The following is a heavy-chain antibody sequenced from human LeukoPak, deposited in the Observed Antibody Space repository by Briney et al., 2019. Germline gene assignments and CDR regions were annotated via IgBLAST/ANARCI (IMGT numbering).Heavy chain of an antibody. J-gene: IGHJ3*02. CDR3: AAVSYLAFDI. CDR2: ISGSSYYI. CDR1: GFTFSSYS. Sequence: PGGSLRLSCAASGFTFSSYSMNWVRQAPGKGLEWVSSISGSSYYIYYADSVKGRFTISRDNAKNSAYLQINSLRVEDTAVYYCAAVSYLAFDIWGQGTMVTVSS. V-gene: IGHV3-21*01. D-gene: IGHD2-21*01.